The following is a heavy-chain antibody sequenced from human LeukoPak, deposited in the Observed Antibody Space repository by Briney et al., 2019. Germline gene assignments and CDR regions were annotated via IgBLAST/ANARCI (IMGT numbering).Heavy chain of an antibody. D-gene: IGHD3-22*01. CDR3: ARDTRSYDTSGYYYFDY. CDR1: GASTTSYY. J-gene: IGHJ4*02. V-gene: IGHV4-59*01. Sequence: SETLSPTCSVSGASTTSYYWSWIRQAPGKGLEWIGYIYSDGTTSYSPSLRSRVTISIDTSRNQFSLKLSSVTAADAAVYYCARDTRSYDTSGYYYFDYWGQGALVTVSS. CDR2: IYSDGTT.